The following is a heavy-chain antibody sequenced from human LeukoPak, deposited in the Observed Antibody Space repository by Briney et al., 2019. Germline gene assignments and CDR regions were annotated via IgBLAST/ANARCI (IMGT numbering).Heavy chain of an antibody. J-gene: IGHJ4*02. CDR3: ARVRYYYDSSHPDY. V-gene: IGHV4-34*01. CDR1: GGSFSGYY. D-gene: IGHD3-22*01. Sequence: PSETLSLTCAVYGGSFSGYYWSWIRQPPGKGLEWIGEINHSGSTNYNPSLKSRVTISVDTSKNQFSLKLSSVTAADTAVYYCARVRYYYDSSHPDYWGQGTLVTVSS. CDR2: INHSGST.